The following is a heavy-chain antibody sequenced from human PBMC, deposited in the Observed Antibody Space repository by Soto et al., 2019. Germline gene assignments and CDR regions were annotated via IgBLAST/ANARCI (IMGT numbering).Heavy chain of an antibody. CDR3: AKGGVEKKEWVRFHFDY. CDR2: ISGDSGLI. CDR1: GFTFNNFA. V-gene: IGHV3-23*01. Sequence: GGSLRLSCGASGFTFNNFAMSWVRQAPGKGLEWVSVISGDSGLIYYADSVKGRFTISRDNPKNTLYLEMNSLRDEDTAVYYCAKGGVEKKEWVRFHFDYWGQGTLVTVSS. D-gene: IGHD5-12*01. J-gene: IGHJ4*02.